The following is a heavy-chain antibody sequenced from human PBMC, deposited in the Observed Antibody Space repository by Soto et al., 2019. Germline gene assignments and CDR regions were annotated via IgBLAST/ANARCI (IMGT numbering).Heavy chain of an antibody. CDR2: MNPKSGQR. CDR1: GYTFTFYD. Sequence: ASVKVSCKASGYTFTFYDINWVRQVSGQGLELMGWMNPKSGQRNYAPNFQGRVSLTVNTSISTAYMELSSLQSEDTAIYFCARDIGPALDWYGPWGQGTLVTVS. D-gene: IGHD2-2*01. CDR3: ARDIGPALDWYGP. J-gene: IGHJ5*02. V-gene: IGHV1-8*01.